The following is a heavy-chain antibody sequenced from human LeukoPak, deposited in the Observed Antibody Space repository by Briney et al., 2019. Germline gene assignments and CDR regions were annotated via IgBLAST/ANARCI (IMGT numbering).Heavy chain of an antibody. D-gene: IGHD1-26*01. V-gene: IGHV4-39*01. J-gene: IGHJ6*02. CDR2: IYNSGSS. CDR1: GGSINSSDYH. CDR3: ARHPQPNSASVYQYYGMDV. Sequence: PSETLSLTCTVSGGSINSSDYHWAWIRQPPGKGLEWIGSIYNSGSSYRNASLQSRVTISVDTSKNQFSLKLSSVTAADTAVYYCARHPQPNSASVYQYYGMDVWGQGTTVTVSS.